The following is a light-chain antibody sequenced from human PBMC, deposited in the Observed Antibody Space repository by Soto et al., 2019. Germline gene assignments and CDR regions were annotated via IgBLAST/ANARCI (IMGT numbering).Light chain of an antibody. J-gene: IGKJ4*01. CDR2: GAS. V-gene: IGKV3-15*01. CDR1: QSVSSN. CDR3: QQYNNWLT. Sequence: EVVMTQSPATLSVSPGERATLSCRASQSVSSNLAWYQQRPGQAPRLLMYGASSRATGIPARFSGSGSGTEFTLTISSLQSEDFAVYYCQQYNNWLTFGGKTKVEIK.